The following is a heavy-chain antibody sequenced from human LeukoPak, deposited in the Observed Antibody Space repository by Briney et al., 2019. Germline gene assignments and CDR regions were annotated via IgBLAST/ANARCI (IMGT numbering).Heavy chain of an antibody. CDR3: ARGSRDGYNHFDY. Sequence: PSETLSLTCTVSGGSITSYHWSWIRQPPGKGLEWIGYIYYSGSTNYNPSLKSRVTISVDTSKSQFSLNLRSVTAADTAVYYCARGSRDGYNHFDYWGQGTLVTVSS. CDR1: GGSITSYH. V-gene: IGHV4-59*01. J-gene: IGHJ4*02. D-gene: IGHD5-24*01. CDR2: IYYSGST.